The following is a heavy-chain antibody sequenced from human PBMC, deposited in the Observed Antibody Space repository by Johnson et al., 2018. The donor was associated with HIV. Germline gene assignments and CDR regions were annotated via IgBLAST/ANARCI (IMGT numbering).Heavy chain of an antibody. V-gene: IGHV3-11*04. CDR3: ARAPEVRGVDAFDI. J-gene: IGHJ3*02. CDR1: GFTFSDYY. CDR2: ISSSGNTM. Sequence: QVQLVESGGGLVNPGGSLRLSCAASGFTFSDYYMSWIRQAPGKGLEWASYISSSGNTMYYADSVKGRFTISRDNAKNSLYLQMNILRAEDTAVYYCARAPEVRGVDAFDIWGQGTMVTVSS. D-gene: IGHD3-10*01.